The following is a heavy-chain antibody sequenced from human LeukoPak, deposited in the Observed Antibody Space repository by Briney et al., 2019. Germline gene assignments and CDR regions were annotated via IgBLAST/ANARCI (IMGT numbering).Heavy chain of an antibody. Sequence: SETLSLTCTVSYDSITGYYWSWIRQPPGKHLEWIGDIYHSGTTNSNPSLKSRTTMSVDTSKNQFSLKVSSVTAAYTAVYYCTRADSSGWAHFFDYWGQGTLVTVSS. CDR2: IYHSGTT. CDR3: TRADSSGWAHFFDY. CDR1: YDSITGYY. J-gene: IGHJ4*02. V-gene: IGHV4-59*01. D-gene: IGHD6-19*01.